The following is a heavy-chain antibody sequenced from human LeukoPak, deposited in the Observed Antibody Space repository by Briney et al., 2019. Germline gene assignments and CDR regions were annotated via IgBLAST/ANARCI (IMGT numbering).Heavy chain of an antibody. CDR1: GGSISSSSYY. J-gene: IGHJ3*02. CDR3: ARRRYCSSTSCDDAFDI. D-gene: IGHD2-2*01. Sequence: PSETLSLTCTVSGGSISSSSYYWGWIRQPPGKGLEWIVSIYYSGSTYYNPSLKVRVIISVSTSKNQFSLKLSSVTAADTAVYYCARRRYCSSTSCDDAFDIWGQGTMVTVSS. CDR2: IYYSGST. V-gene: IGHV4-39*01.